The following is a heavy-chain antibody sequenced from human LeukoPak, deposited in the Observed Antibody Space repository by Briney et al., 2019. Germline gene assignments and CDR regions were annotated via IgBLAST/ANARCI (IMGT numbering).Heavy chain of an antibody. CDR3: ARHSYSSGWYVDY. D-gene: IGHD6-19*01. CDR2: IYPGDSDT. J-gene: IGHJ4*02. CDR1: GYSFTSYW. Sequence: GESLKISCKGSGYSFTSYWIGWVRQMPGKGLEWMGIIYPGDSDTRYSPSFQGQVTISADKSISTAYLQWSSLTASDTAMYYCARHSYSSGWYVDYWGQGTLVTVSS. V-gene: IGHV5-51*01.